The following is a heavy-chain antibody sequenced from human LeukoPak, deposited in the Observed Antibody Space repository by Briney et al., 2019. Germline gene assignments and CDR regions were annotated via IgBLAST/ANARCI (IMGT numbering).Heavy chain of an antibody. V-gene: IGHV1-8*01. CDR3: ARQGGRWSPGLDWFDP. CDR1: GYTFTNYD. CDR2: MNPNSGNT. D-gene: IGHD4-23*01. J-gene: IGHJ5*02. Sequence: GASVKVSCKASGYTFTNYDINWVRQATGQGLEWMGWMNPNSGNTGYAQKFQGRVTITADESTSTAYMELSSLRSEDTAVYYCARQGGRWSPGLDWFDPWGQGTLVTVSS.